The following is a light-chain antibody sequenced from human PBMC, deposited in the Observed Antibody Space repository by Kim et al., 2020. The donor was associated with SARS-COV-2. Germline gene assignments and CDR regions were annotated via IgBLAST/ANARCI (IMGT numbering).Light chain of an antibody. CDR1: HGVGED. CDR2: AAS. V-gene: IGKV1-17*01. Sequence: ETVGDRVTITCRARHGVGEDLAWFQQQPGQAPERMIYAASTLQSGVPSRLNRSGAGKELTLTNSSMQPEDFATYYCIQKTGYPRTFGQGIKLEIK. CDR3: IQKTGYPRT. J-gene: IGKJ1*01.